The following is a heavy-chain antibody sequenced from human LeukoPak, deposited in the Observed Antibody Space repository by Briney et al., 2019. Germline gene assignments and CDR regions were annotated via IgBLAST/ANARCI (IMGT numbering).Heavy chain of an antibody. V-gene: IGHV3-21*01. Sequence: GGSVRLSCAASGFTFSSYSMNWVRQAPGKGLEWVSSISSSSSYIYYADSVKGRFTISRDNAKNSLYLQMNSLRAEDTAVYYCARDQSAGAQNWFDPWGQGTLVTVSS. J-gene: IGHJ5*02. CDR1: GFTFSSYS. D-gene: IGHD1-26*01. CDR3: ARDQSAGAQNWFDP. CDR2: ISSSSSYI.